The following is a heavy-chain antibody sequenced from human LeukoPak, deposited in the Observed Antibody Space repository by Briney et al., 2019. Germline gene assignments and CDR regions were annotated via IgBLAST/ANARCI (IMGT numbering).Heavy chain of an antibody. CDR3: ARVGPNNYDFWSGYYFDY. CDR2: ISAYNGNT. Sequence: ASVKVSCKASGGTFSSYAISWVRQAPGQGLEWMGWISAYNGNTNYAQKLQGRVTMTTDTSTSTAYMELRSLRSDDTAVYYCARVGPNNYDFWSGYYFDYWGQGTLVTVSS. D-gene: IGHD3-3*01. V-gene: IGHV1-18*01. CDR1: GGTFSSYA. J-gene: IGHJ4*02.